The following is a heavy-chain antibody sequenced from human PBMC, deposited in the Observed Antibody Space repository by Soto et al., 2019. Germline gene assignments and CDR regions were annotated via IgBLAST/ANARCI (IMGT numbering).Heavy chain of an antibody. D-gene: IGHD4-17*01. V-gene: IGHV3-23*01. CDR1: GFTFGGYA. Sequence: EVQLLESGGGLLQPGGSLRLSCAASGFTFGGYAMNWVRQAPGKGLEWVSGISGGGETTFYTDSVKGRFTISRDNSGNTLYLQMNSLRAEDTAVYFCGRKSQGSVTVTGNWYFDLWGRGTLVTVSS. CDR2: ISGGGETT. J-gene: IGHJ2*01. CDR3: GRKSQGSVTVTGNWYFDL.